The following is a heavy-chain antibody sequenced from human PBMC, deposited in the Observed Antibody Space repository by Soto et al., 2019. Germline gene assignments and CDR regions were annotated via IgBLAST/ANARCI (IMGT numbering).Heavy chain of an antibody. CDR1: SDSISSYY. Sequence: QVQLQESGPGLVRPSETLSLTCTVSSDSISSYYWIWIRQSPGKGLEWIGYTDYSGNTNYNPPLRVRVTISGARSKNQFSLRRSSVTAADTAGYYCAGAVVDPLYSRDYWGKGTRVTVS. J-gene: IGHJ4*02. CDR2: TDYSGNT. CDR3: AGAVVDPLYSRDY. D-gene: IGHD2-21*01. V-gene: IGHV4-59*08.